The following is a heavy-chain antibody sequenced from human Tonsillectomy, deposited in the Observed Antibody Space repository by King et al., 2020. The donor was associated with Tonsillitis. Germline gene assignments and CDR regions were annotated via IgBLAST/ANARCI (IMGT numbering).Heavy chain of an antibody. Sequence: QLQLQESGPGLVKPSETLSLSCTVSGGSISSSSYYCDWIRQPPGKGLEWIGTIDYSRNTYYNPSLKSRVTISADTSKKQFSLNLSSVTAADTAVYYCARRSKYIDAFDIWGQGTMVTVSS. V-gene: IGHV4-39*01. D-gene: IGHD4-11*01. J-gene: IGHJ3*02. CDR2: IDYSRNT. CDR1: GGSISSSSYY. CDR3: ARRSKYIDAFDI.